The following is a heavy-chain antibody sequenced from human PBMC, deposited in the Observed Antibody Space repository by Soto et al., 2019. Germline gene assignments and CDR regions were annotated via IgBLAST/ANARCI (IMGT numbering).Heavy chain of an antibody. V-gene: IGHV1-3*01. J-gene: IGHJ5*02. Sequence: GASVKVSCKASGYTFTSYAMHWVRQAPGQRLEWMGWINAGNGNTKYSQKLQGRVTMTTDTSTSTAYMELRSLRSDDTAVYYCARVAGALGHWFDPWGQGTLVTVSS. CDR3: ARVAGALGHWFDP. CDR1: GYTFTSYA. CDR2: INAGNGNT. D-gene: IGHD1-26*01.